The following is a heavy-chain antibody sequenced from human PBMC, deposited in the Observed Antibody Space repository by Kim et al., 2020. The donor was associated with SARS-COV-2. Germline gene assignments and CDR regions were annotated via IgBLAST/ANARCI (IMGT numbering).Heavy chain of an antibody. CDR2: IIPIFGTA. CDR3: ARRGVERMEPAGAAFDI. D-gene: IGHD2-2*01. CDR1: GGTFSSYA. Sequence: SVKVSCKASGGTFSSYAISWVRQAPGQGLEWMGGIIPIFGTANYAQKFQGRVTITADESTSTAYMELSSLRSEDTAVYYCARRGVERMEPAGAAFDIWGQGTMVTVSS. J-gene: IGHJ3*02. V-gene: IGHV1-69*13.